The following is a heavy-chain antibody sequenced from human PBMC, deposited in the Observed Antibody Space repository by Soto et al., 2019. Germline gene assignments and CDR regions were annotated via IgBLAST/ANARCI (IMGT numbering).Heavy chain of an antibody. CDR2: ISSDGRKE. CDR1: GFSFRTYA. Sequence: QEQLVESGGGVVQPGRSLRLSCAASGFSFRTYAMHWVRQAPGKGLEWVAVISSDGRKEFYVDSVKGRFTISRDNSKNTLYLQMNSPRADDKAMYYCARDNGGYWGQGTLVTVSS. V-gene: IGHV3-30*04. CDR3: ARDNGGY. J-gene: IGHJ4*02. D-gene: IGHD2-8*01.